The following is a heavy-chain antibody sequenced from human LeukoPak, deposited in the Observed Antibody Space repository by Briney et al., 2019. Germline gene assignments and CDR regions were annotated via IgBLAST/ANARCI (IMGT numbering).Heavy chain of an antibody. CDR1: GFTFSSYS. D-gene: IGHD3-22*01. V-gene: IGHV4-39*07. CDR2: IYYSGST. CDR3: AREDRDNWFDP. Sequence: PGGSLRLSCAASGFTFSSYSMNWVRQAPGKGLEWIGSIYYSGSTYYNPSLKSRVTISVDTSKNQFSLKLSSVTAADTAVYYCAREDRDNWFDPWGQGTLVTVSS. J-gene: IGHJ5*02.